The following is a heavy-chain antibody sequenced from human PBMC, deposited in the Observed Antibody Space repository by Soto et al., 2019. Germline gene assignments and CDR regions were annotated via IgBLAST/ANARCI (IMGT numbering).Heavy chain of an antibody. CDR2: INYSGST. D-gene: IGHD2-8*02. CDR1: GGSFSSYY. V-gene: IGHV4-34*01. Sequence: PSETLSLTCAVSGGSFSSYYWTWIRQPPGKGLEYIGEINYSGSTNYNPSLKSRVTISVDTSKKQFSLRLNSVTAADTAVYYCARVGTGGLNGVDVWGLGTTVTVSS. J-gene: IGHJ6*02. CDR3: ARVGTGGLNGVDV.